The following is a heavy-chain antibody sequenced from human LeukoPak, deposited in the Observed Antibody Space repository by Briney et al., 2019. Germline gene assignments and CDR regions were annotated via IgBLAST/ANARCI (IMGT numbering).Heavy chain of an antibody. CDR3: ARGEYGSGSYHIDY. J-gene: IGHJ4*02. CDR2: ISGRSGST. CDR1: GFTFSSYG. V-gene: IGHV3-23*01. Sequence: GGSLRLSCAASGFTFSSYGMSWVRQAPGKGLEWVSAISGRSGSTYYADSVRGRFTISRDNSKNTLYLQMNSLRAEDTAVYYCARGEYGSGSYHIDYWGQGTLVTVSS. D-gene: IGHD3-10*01.